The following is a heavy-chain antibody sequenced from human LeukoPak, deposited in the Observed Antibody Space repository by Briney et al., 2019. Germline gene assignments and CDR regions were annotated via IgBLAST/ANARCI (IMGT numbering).Heavy chain of an antibody. V-gene: IGHV4-31*03. Sequence: KSSETLSLTCTVSGGSISSGGYYWSWIRQHPGKGLEWIGYIYYSGSTYYNPSLKSRVTISVDTSKNQFSLKLSSVTAADTAVYYCARVRSYGDAFDIWGQGTMVTVSS. CDR2: IYYSGST. CDR3: ARVRSYGDAFDI. J-gene: IGHJ3*02. D-gene: IGHD1-26*01. CDR1: GGSISSGGYY.